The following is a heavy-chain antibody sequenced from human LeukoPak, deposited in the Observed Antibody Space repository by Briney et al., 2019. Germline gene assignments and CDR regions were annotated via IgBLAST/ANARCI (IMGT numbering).Heavy chain of an antibody. CDR1: GFTFSSYW. D-gene: IGHD5-18*01. CDR2: IKQDGSEK. J-gene: IGHJ3*02. V-gene: IGHV3-7*01. Sequence: GGSLRLSCAASGFTFSSYWMSWVRRAPGKGLEWVANIKQDGSEKYYVDSVKGRFTISRDNAKNSLYLQMNSLRAEDTAVYYCARGGGYSYGSVSAGTAFDIWGQGTMVTVSS. CDR3: ARGGGYSYGSVSAGTAFDI.